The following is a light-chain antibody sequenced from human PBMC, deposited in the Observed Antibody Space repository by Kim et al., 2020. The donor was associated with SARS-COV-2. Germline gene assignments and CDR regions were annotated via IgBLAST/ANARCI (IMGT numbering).Light chain of an antibody. CDR3: QQYGSSPIT. CDR1: QSVSSSY. CDR2: GAS. Sequence: EIVLTQSPGTLSLSPGERATLSCRASQSVSSSYFAWYQQKPGQAPRLLIYGASSRATGIPDRFSGSGSGTDFTLTISRLEPEDFAVYSCQQYGSSPITFGQWPRLEI. V-gene: IGKV3-20*01. J-gene: IGKJ5*01.